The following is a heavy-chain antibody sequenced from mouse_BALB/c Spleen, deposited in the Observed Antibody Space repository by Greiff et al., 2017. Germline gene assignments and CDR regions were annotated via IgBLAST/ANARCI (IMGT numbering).Heavy chain of an antibody. D-gene: IGHD1-2*01. J-gene: IGHJ3*01. Sequence: DVKLQESGPGLVKPSQSLSLTCSVTGYSITSGYYWNWIRQFPGNKLEWMGYISYDGSNNYNPSLKNRISITRDTSTNQFFLKLNSVTTEDTATYYCAKEGYTSAGAYWGQGTLVTVSA. V-gene: IGHV3-6*02. CDR3: AKEGYTSAGAY. CDR1: GYSITSGYY. CDR2: ISYDGSN.